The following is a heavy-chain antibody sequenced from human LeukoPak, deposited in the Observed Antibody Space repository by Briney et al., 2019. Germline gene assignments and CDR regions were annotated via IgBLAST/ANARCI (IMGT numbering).Heavy chain of an antibody. Sequence: SETLSLTCTVSGGSISSHYWSWIRQPPAKGLEWIGYIYYSGSTNYNPSLKSRVTISVDTSKNQFSLKLSSVTAADTAVYYCARAAAGTGFFDYWGQGTLVTVSS. CDR2: IYYSGST. J-gene: IGHJ4*02. D-gene: IGHD6-13*01. CDR3: ARAAAGTGFFDY. CDR1: GGSISSHY. V-gene: IGHV4-59*11.